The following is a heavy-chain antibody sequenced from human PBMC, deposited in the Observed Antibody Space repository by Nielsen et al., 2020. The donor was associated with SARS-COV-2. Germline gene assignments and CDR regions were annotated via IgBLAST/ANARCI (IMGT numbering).Heavy chain of an antibody. CDR3: ARDLAFYDFWSGGYYYMDV. Sequence: ASVQVSCKASGYTFTSDAMHWVRQAPGQRLEWMGWINAGNGNTKYSQKFQGRVTITRDTSASTAYMELSSLRSEDTAVYCCARDLAFYDFWSGGYYYMDVWGKGTTVTVSS. V-gene: IGHV1-3*01. CDR1: GYTFTSDA. J-gene: IGHJ6*03. D-gene: IGHD3-3*01. CDR2: INAGNGNT.